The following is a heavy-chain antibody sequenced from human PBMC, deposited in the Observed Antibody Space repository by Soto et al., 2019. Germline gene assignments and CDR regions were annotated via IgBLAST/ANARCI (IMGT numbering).Heavy chain of an antibody. CDR3: ARSRTDCSSTSCQYYYYGMDV. V-gene: IGHV3-23*01. CDR2: ISGSGGST. D-gene: IGHD2-2*01. CDR1: GFTFSSYA. Sequence: EVQLLESGGGLVQPGGSLRLSCAASGFTFSSYAMSWVRQAPGKGLEWVSAISGSGGSTYYADSVKGRFTISRDNSKNTLYLQMNSLRAEDTAVYYCARSRTDCSSTSCQYYYYGMDVWGQGTTVTVSS. J-gene: IGHJ6*02.